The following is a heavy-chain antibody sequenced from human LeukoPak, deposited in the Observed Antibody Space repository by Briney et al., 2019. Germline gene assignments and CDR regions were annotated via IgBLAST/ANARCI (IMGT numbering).Heavy chain of an antibody. V-gene: IGHV3-23*01. D-gene: IGHD6-19*01. CDR2: INGSGGST. CDR1: GFTFSSQA. J-gene: IGHJ4*02. CDR3: AKDHSSVWSDDFDY. Sequence: PGGSVRLSCAASGFTFSSQAMSWLRQAPGKGLEWVSSINGSGGSTYYADAVKGRFTITRVQSHNIPSLQMNRLRAEDTAVYYCAKDHSSVWSDDFDYWGQGTLATVSS.